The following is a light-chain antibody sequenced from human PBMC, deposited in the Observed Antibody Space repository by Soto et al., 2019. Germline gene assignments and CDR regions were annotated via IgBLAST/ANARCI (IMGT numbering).Light chain of an antibody. J-gene: IGLJ3*02. Sequence: QSAPTQPPSASGSPGQSVTISCTGTSSDVGGYSYVSWYQHHPGKAPKLMIYEVSKRPSGVPDRFSGSKSGNTASLTVSGLQPEDEADYYGSSYAGSNNWVFGGGTKLTVL. CDR2: EVS. CDR1: SSDVGGYSY. V-gene: IGLV2-8*01. CDR3: SSYAGSNNWV.